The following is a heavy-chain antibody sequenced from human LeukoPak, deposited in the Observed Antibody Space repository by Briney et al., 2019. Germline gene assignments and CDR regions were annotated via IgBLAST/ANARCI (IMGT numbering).Heavy chain of an antibody. J-gene: IGHJ4*02. CDR3: AKTDYDSSLLRL. CDR1: GFTFSSYA. CDR2: IRGSGGST. V-gene: IGHV3-23*01. Sequence: GGSLRLSCAASGFTFSSYAMSWVRQAPGKGLEWVSAIRGSGGSTYYADSVKGRSTISRDNSKNTLYLQMNSLRAEDTAVYYCAKTDYDSSLLRLWGQGTLVTVSS. D-gene: IGHD3-22*01.